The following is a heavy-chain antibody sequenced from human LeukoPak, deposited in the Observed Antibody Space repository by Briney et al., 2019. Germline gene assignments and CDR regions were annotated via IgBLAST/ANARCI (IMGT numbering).Heavy chain of an antibody. CDR3: ARAGDCGGDCYMSRFDP. CDR1: GGSISSYY. V-gene: IGHV4-59*01. CDR2: IYYSGST. J-gene: IGHJ5*02. Sequence: SETLSLTCTVSGGSISSYYWSWIRQPPGKGLEWIGYIYYSGSTNYNPSLKSRVTISVDTSKNQFSLKLSSVTAADTAVYYCARAGDCGGDCYMSRFDPWGQGTLVTASS. D-gene: IGHD2-21*02.